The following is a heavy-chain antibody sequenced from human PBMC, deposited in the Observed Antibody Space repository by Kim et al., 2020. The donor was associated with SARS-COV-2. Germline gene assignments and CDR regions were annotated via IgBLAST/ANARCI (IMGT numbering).Heavy chain of an antibody. J-gene: IGHJ6*02. D-gene: IGHD6-19*01. V-gene: IGHV4-59*01. Sequence: NPTLKSRVTISVDTSKNQFSLKLSSVTAADTAVYYCARSSGYYYYYGMDVWGQGTTVTVSS. CDR3: ARSSGYYYYYGMDV.